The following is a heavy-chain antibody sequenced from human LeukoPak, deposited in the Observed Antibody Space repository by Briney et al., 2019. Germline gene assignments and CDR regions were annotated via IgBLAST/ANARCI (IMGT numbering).Heavy chain of an antibody. CDR2: INPNSGGT. CDR1: GYTFTGYY. J-gene: IGHJ5*02. D-gene: IGHD3-3*01. V-gene: IGHV1-2*02. Sequence: GASVKVSCKASGYTFTGYYMHWVRQAPGQGLEWMGWINPNSGGTNYAQKFQGRVTMTRETSISTAYMELSRLRSDDTAVYYCARVATIFGVVIFPNWFDPWGQGTLVTVSS. CDR3: ARVATIFGVVIFPNWFDP.